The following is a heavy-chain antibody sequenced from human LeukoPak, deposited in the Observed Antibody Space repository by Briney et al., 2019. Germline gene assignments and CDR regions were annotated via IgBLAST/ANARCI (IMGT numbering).Heavy chain of an antibody. D-gene: IGHD3-10*01. V-gene: IGHV1-46*01. J-gene: IGHJ4*02. CDR2: INPSGGST. CDR1: GYTSTIYY. Sequence: ASVKDSSTASGYTSTIYYMHSVQQAPGPGLEWMGIINPSGGSTSYAQKFQGRVTMTRDTSTSTVYMELSSLRTEDAAVYYCARDSRSMVRGVRFDYWGQGTLVTVSS. CDR3: ARDSRSMVRGVRFDY.